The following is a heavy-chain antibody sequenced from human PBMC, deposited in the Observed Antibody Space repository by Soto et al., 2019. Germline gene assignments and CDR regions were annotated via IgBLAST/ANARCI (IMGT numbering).Heavy chain of an antibody. CDR3: ATDPTLRATSVPRPRWFDP. CDR2: ISYDGSNK. CDR1: GFTFSSYA. Sequence: GGSLRHSCAASGFTFSSYAMHWVRQAPGKGLEWVAVISYDGSNKYYADSVKGRFTISRDNSKNTLYLQMNSLRAEDTAVYYCATDPTLRATSVPRPRWFDPWGQGTLVTVSS. V-gene: IGHV3-30-3*01. J-gene: IGHJ5*02. D-gene: IGHD6-19*01.